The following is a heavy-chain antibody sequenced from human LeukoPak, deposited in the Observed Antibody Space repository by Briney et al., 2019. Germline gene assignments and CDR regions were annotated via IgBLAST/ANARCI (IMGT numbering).Heavy chain of an antibody. D-gene: IGHD6-19*01. CDR1: GYTFTGYY. Sequence: ASVKVSCKASGYTFTGYYMHWVRQAPGQGLEWMGWINPNSGGTNYAQKFRGRVTMTRDTSISTAYMELSRLRSDDTAVYYCARDRRAVAGISYYFDYWGQGTLVTVSS. J-gene: IGHJ4*02. CDR2: INPNSGGT. V-gene: IGHV1-2*02. CDR3: ARDRRAVAGISYYFDY.